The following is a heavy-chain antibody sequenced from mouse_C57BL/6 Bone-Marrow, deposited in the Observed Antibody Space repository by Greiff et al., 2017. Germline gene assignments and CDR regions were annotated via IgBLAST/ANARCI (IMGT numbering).Heavy chain of an antibody. CDR1: GFNIKDDY. V-gene: IGHV14-4*01. J-gene: IGHJ3*01. CDR3: TTNYYGSLAWFAY. Sequence: VQLKESGAELVRPGASVKLSCTASGFNIKDDYMHWVKQRPEQGLEWIGWIDPENGDTEYASKFQGKATITADTSSNTAYLQLRSLTSEDTAVYYCTTNYYGSLAWFAYWGQGTLVTVSA. D-gene: IGHD1-1*01. CDR2: IDPENGDT.